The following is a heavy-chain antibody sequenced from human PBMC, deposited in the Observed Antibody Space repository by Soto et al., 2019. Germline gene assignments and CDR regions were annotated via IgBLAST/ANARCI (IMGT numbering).Heavy chain of an antibody. CDR3: TRGGDAYKNGH. CDR2: IHYSGST. Sequence: SETLSLTCTVSGGSISSGGYYWSWIRQPPGKGLEWIGFIHYSGSTNYNPSLKSRVTMSVDTSKNQFSLKLTSVNAADTAVYYCTRGGDAYKNGHWGQGTLVTVS. V-gene: IGHV4-61*08. D-gene: IGHD2-21*01. CDR1: GGSISSGGYY. J-gene: IGHJ4*02.